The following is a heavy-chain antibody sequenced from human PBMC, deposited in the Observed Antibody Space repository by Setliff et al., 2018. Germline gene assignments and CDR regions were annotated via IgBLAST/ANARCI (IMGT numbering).Heavy chain of an antibody. J-gene: IGHJ4*02. CDR3: RFWSGYLKNDF. Sequence: SETLSLTCTVYGASLSNYYWGWVRQPPEERREWIAVFDHIETTNNNPSLMGRVTIPVGTSKNQFSLRLSSVTAADTAVYYCRFWSGYLKNDFWGQGTLVTVSS. CDR1: GASLSNYY. V-gene: IGHV4-34*01. D-gene: IGHD3-3*01. CDR2: FDHIETT.